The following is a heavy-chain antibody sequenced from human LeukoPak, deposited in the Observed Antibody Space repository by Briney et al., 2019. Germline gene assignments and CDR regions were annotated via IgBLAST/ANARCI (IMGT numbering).Heavy chain of an antibody. J-gene: IGHJ6*03. CDR3: AKDRLGITMVRDDYYMDV. CDR1: GFTFSSYS. Sequence: GGSLRLSCAASGFTFSSYSMNWVRQAPGKGLEWVSSISSSSSYIYYADSVKGRFTISRDNSKNTLYLQMNSLRAEDTAVYYCAKDRLGITMVRDDYYMDVWGKGTTVTISS. D-gene: IGHD3-10*01. V-gene: IGHV3-21*01. CDR2: ISSSSSYI.